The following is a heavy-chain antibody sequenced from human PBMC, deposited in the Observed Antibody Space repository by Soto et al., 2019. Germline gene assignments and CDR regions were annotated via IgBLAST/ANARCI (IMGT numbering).Heavy chain of an antibody. V-gene: IGHV1-8*01. D-gene: IGHD2-15*01. Sequence: ASVKVSCKASGYTFTSYDINWVRQATGQGLEWMGWMNPNSGNTGYAQKFQGRVTMTRNTSISTAYMELSSLRSEDTAVYYCARGRRVVVVAATSVYWFDPWGQGTLVTVSS. J-gene: IGHJ5*02. CDR2: MNPNSGNT. CDR3: ARGRRVVVVAATSVYWFDP. CDR1: GYTFTSYD.